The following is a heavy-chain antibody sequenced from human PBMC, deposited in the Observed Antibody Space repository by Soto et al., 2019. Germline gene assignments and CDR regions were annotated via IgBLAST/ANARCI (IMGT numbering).Heavy chain of an antibody. CDR1: GFTFSSYW. J-gene: IGHJ3*02. CDR3: ARDRSNYYYAFDI. Sequence: EVQLVESGGGLVQPGGSLRLSCAASGFTFSSYWMSWVRQAPGKGLEWVANIKQDGSEKYYVDSVKGRFSISRDNAKNSLYLQMNSLRAEDTAVYYCARDRSNYYYAFDIWGQGTMVTVSS. D-gene: IGHD1-7*01. V-gene: IGHV3-7*05. CDR2: IKQDGSEK.